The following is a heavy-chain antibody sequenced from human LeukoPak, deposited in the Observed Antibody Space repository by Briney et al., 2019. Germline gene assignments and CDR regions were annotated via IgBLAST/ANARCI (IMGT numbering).Heavy chain of an antibody. Sequence: GGSLRLSCAASGFTFSSYGMHWVRQAPGKGLEWVAFTRYDGSNKYYADSVKGRFTISRDNSKNTLYLQMNSLRAEDMAVYYCANPPLRGYSSSWYNFWGQGTLVTVSS. V-gene: IGHV3-30*02. J-gene: IGHJ4*02. CDR2: TRYDGSNK. CDR3: ANPPLRGYSSSWYNF. CDR1: GFTFSSYG. D-gene: IGHD6-13*01.